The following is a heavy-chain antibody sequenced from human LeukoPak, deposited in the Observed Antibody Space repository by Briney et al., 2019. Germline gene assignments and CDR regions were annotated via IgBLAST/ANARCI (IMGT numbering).Heavy chain of an antibody. CDR1: GGSLSGHY. Sequence: SETLSLTCSVSGGSLSGHYWSWIRQPAGKGLEWIGRIYTSGSTNYSPSLQSRVTMSVDTSKNQFSLKLSSVTAADTAVYYCARDRISAVADAFDIWGQGTMVTVSS. D-gene: IGHD2/OR15-2a*01. CDR2: IYTSGST. CDR3: ARDRISAVADAFDI. J-gene: IGHJ3*02. V-gene: IGHV4-4*07.